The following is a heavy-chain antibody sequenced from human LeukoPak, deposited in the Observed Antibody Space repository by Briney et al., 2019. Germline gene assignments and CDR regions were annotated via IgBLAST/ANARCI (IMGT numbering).Heavy chain of an antibody. CDR1: GGSISSSTYY. V-gene: IGHV4-39*01. Sequence: SETLSLTCTVSGGSISSSTYYWGWIRQPSGKGLEWIGSLYYSGSTYYNPSLKSRVTISEDTSNNQFSLKLSSVTAADTAVYYCARQHSSGWLLDYWGQGTLVTVSS. J-gene: IGHJ4*02. CDR3: ARQHSSGWLLDY. D-gene: IGHD6-19*01. CDR2: LYYSGST.